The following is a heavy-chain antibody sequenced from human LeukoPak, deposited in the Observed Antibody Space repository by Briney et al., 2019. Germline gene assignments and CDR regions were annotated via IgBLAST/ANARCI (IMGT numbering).Heavy chain of an antibody. CDR1: GFTFSSYS. Sequence: GGSLRLSCAASGFTFSSYSMNWVRQAPGKGLEWVSSISSSSSYIYYADSVKGRFTISRDNAKNSLYLQMNSLRAEDTAVYYCARDRYSGYDWRDHYYYYGMDVWGQGTTVTVSS. V-gene: IGHV3-21*01. D-gene: IGHD5-12*01. J-gene: IGHJ6*02. CDR2: ISSSSSYI. CDR3: ARDRYSGYDWRDHYYYYGMDV.